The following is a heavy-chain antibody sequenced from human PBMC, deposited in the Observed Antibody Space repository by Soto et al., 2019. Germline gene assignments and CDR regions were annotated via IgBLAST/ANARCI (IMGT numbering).Heavy chain of an antibody. CDR1: GYTFTSYY. Sequence: ASVKVSCKASGYTFTSYYMHWVRQAPGQGLEWMGIINPSGGNTSYAQKFQGRVTMTRDTSTSTVYMELSSLRSEDTAVYYCARDFGGDYAFDYWGKGTLVTVSS. J-gene: IGHJ4*02. CDR3: ARDFGGDYAFDY. D-gene: IGHD4-17*01. CDR2: INPSGGNT. V-gene: IGHV1-46*01.